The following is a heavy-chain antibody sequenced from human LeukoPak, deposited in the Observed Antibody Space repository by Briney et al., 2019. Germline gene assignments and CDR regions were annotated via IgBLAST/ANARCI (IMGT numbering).Heavy chain of an antibody. Sequence: PSETLSLTCTVSGGSISSDGYNWDWIRQPPGKGLEYIGSIFRSGETYYTPSLNSRVTISVDRSKNQFSLKLTSVTAADTAVYYCTRRPKQPGFWSGYVDYWGQGILVTVSS. CDR2: IFRSGET. D-gene: IGHD3-3*01. V-gene: IGHV4-39*01. CDR3: TRRPKQPGFWSGYVDY. J-gene: IGHJ4*02. CDR1: GGSISSDGYN.